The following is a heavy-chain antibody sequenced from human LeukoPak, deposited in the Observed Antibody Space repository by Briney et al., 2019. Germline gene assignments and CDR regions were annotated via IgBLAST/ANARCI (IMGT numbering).Heavy chain of an antibody. J-gene: IGHJ4*02. CDR3: ARDSTYYYGSGSSGPHYFDY. V-gene: IGHV3-30*01. CDR2: ISYDGSNK. CDR1: GFTFSSYA. D-gene: IGHD3-10*01. Sequence: PGRSLRLSCAASGFTFSSYALHWVRQAPGKGLEWVAVISYDGSNKYFADSVKGRFTISRDNSKNTLYLQMNSLRAEGTAVYYCARDSTYYYGSGSSGPHYFDYWGQGTLVTVSS.